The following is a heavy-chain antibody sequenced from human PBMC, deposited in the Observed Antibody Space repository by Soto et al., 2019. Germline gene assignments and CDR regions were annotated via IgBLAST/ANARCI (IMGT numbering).Heavy chain of an antibody. V-gene: IGHV1-18*01. D-gene: IGHD3-22*01. Sequence: ASVKVSCKASGYPFSIFGVRWVRQATGQGLEWMGWISGYNANTNYAEKLQGRVSMTTDTSTTTAYMELWSLRSDDTAVYYCARVRPREPNSGYYLYYFDYWGQGTLVTVSS. CDR2: ISGYNANT. J-gene: IGHJ4*02. CDR3: ARVRPREPNSGYYLYYFDY. CDR1: GYPFSIFG.